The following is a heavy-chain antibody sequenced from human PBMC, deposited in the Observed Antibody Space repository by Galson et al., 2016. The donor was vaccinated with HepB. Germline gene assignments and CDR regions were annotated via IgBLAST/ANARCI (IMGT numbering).Heavy chain of an antibody. J-gene: IGHJ4*02. V-gene: IGHV3-30*04. CDR2: ISFDGSNK. CDR3: AREGSFMLTFFDY. CDR1: GFSFSSYA. Sequence: SLRLSCAASGFSFSSYAMHWVRQAPGKGLEWLSVISFDGSNKYQADSVKGRSTISRDNFENTLYLQMNSLTAEDTAVYYCAREGSFMLTFFDYWGQGTLVTVSS. D-gene: IGHD4/OR15-4a*01.